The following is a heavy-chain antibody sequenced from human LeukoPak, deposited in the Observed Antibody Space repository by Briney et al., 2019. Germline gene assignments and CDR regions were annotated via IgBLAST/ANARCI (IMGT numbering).Heavy chain of an antibody. V-gene: IGHV3-7*01. Sequence: GGSLRLSCAASGFTFSSYWMSWARQAPGKGLEWVANIKQDGSEKYYVDSVKGRFTISRDNAKNSLYLQMNSLRAEDTAVYYCARDEELVVVPYFDYWGQGTLVTVSS. CDR1: GFTFSSYW. CDR2: IKQDGSEK. CDR3: ARDEELVVVPYFDY. J-gene: IGHJ4*02. D-gene: IGHD3-22*01.